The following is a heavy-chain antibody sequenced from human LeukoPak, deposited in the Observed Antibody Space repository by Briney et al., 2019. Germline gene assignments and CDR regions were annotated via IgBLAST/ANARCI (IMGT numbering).Heavy chain of an antibody. V-gene: IGHV4-59*11. J-gene: IGHJ3*02. CDR3: ARSGYSSPDAFDI. Sequence: SETLSLTCTVSGGSISSHYWSWIRQPPGKGLEWIGYIYYSGGTNYNPSLKSRVTISVDTSKNQFSLKLSSVTAADTAVYYCARSGYSSPDAFDIWGQGTMVTVSS. CDR1: GGSISSHY. CDR2: IYYSGGT. D-gene: IGHD5-18*01.